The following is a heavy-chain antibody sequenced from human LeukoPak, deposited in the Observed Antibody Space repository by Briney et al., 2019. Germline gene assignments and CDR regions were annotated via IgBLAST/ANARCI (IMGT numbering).Heavy chain of an antibody. CDR3: ARGSIAASSSIY. Sequence: GGSLRLSCAASGFTFSSYSMNWVRQAPGKGLEWVSSISSSSSYIYYADSVRGRFTISRDNAKNSLYLQMNSLRAEDTAVYYCARGSIAASSSIYWGQGTLVTVSS. CDR1: GFTFSSYS. V-gene: IGHV3-21*01. D-gene: IGHD6-6*01. J-gene: IGHJ4*02. CDR2: ISSSSSYI.